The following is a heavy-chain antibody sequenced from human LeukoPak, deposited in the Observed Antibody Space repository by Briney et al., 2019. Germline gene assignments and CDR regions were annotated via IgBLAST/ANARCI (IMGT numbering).Heavy chain of an antibody. Sequence: GGSLRLSCAASGFTFSSYAMNWVRQAPGKRLEWVSSIIGSGRDTYYADSVKGRFTISRDNSKNMLYLQMNSLGAEDTAVYYCARSLRVRGVPDYMDVWGKGTTVTISS. J-gene: IGHJ6*03. CDR2: IIGSGRDT. CDR3: ARSLRVRGVPDYMDV. CDR1: GFTFSSYA. D-gene: IGHD3-10*01. V-gene: IGHV3-23*01.